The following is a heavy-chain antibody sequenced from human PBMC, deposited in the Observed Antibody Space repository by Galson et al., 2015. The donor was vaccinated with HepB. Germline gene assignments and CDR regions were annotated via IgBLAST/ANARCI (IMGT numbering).Heavy chain of an antibody. Sequence: SLRLSCAASGYAFSTYAMRWVRQAPGKGLEWVSAFDPFKDGGVAYHADPAKGRFTVSTDASRNKLYLQINSLTAEDTAVYYRTTELRRGSEDWGQGTLVTVSS. J-gene: IGHJ4*02. CDR3: TTELRRGSED. D-gene: IGHD1-14*01. CDR1: GYAFSTYA. V-gene: IGHV3-23*01. CDR2: FDPFKDGGVA.